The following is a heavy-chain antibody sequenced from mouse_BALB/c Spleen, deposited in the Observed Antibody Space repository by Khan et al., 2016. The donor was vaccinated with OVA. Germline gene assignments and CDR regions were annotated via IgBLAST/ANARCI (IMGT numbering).Heavy chain of an antibody. CDR2: ISPGSGNT. CDR1: GYIFIDYN. D-gene: IGHD1-3*01. V-gene: IGHV1-77*01. Sequence: QVQLQQSGTELARPGASVKLSCKASGYIFIDYNINWVKQRTGQGLEWIGEISPGSGNTYYNEKFKGKATLTADKSSSTAYMQHSSLTSESSAVYFGAREWGSWFPYWGQGTLVTVSA. J-gene: IGHJ3*01. CDR3: AREWGSWFPY.